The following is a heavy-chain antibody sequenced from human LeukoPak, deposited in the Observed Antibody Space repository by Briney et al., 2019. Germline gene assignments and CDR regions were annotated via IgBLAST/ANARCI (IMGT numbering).Heavy chain of an antibody. Sequence: ASVKVSCKASGYIFTSYGISWVRQAPGQGLEWMGWISAYNGNTNYAQKLQGRVTMTTDTSTSTAYMELRSLRSDDTAVYYCVRVSRVYYDTTGRIFDYWGQGTLVTVSS. V-gene: IGHV1-18*01. CDR2: ISAYNGNT. D-gene: IGHD3-22*01. J-gene: IGHJ4*02. CDR3: VRVSRVYYDTTGRIFDY. CDR1: GYIFTSYG.